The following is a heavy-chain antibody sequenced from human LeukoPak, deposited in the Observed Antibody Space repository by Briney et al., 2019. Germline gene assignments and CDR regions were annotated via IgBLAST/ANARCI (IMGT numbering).Heavy chain of an antibody. J-gene: IGHJ4*02. V-gene: IGHV4-39*07. CDR3: ARVPRRDGYNFDY. CDR1: GGSISSSSYY. D-gene: IGHD5-24*01. Sequence: SETLSLTCTVSGGSISSSSYYWGWIRQPPGKGLEWIGSIYYSGSTYYNPSLKSRVTISVDTSKNQFSLKLSSVTAADTAVYYCARVPRRDGYNFDYWGQGTLVTVSS. CDR2: IYYSGST.